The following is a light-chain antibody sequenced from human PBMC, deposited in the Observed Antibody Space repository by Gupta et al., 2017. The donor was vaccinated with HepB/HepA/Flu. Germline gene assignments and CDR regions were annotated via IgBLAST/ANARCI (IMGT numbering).Light chain of an antibody. J-gene: IGKJ1*01. V-gene: IGKV1-5*03. CDR1: QTIGSW. Sequence: DIQMTQSPSTLSASVGDGVTITCRASQTIGSWLAWYQQKPGKAPNLLIYQASGLESGVPSRFSGSGSETEFTLTISSLQPDDFATYYCQQYNSWPWTFGQGTKLEIK. CDR3: QQYNSWPWT. CDR2: QAS.